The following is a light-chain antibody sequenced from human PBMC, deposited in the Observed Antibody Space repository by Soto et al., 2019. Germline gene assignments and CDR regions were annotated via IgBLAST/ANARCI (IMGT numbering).Light chain of an antibody. Sequence: EIVLTQSPATLSSFPGDRVTLSCRASQAVNTRLAWYQHKPGQAPRLLIYLTSNRAAGIPARFSGSGSETDFTLTISDVEPEEFAGYYCHQRQSWPRTFGQGTKV. J-gene: IGKJ1*01. CDR1: QAVNTR. CDR2: LTS. V-gene: IGKV3-11*01. CDR3: HQRQSWPRT.